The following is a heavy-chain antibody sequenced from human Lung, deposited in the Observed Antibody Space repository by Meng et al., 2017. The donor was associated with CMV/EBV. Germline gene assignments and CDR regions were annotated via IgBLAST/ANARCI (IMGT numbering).Heavy chain of an antibody. D-gene: IGHD6-13*01. CDR1: GFTFSSYD. V-gene: IGHV3-13*01. J-gene: IGHJ6*02. CDR3: ARARAGRGDYYYYYGMDV. CDR2: IGTAGGT. Sequence: GGSLRLCCAASGFTFSSYDMHWVRQATGKGLEWVSAIGTAGGTYYPGSVKGRFTISRENAKNSLYLQMNSLRAGDTAVYYCARARAGRGDYYYYYGMDVWGQGTTVTVSS.